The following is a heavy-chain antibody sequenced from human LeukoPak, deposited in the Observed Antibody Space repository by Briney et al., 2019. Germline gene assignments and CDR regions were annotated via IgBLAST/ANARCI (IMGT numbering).Heavy chain of an antibody. Sequence: GGSLRLSCAASGFTFSSYSMNWIRQAPGKGLEWVSSISSSTSYIYYADSVKGRFTISKDNAKNSLCLQMNSLRAEDTAVYYCARAGGSTVSHSDYWGQGTLVTVSS. CDR3: ARAGGSTVSHSDY. V-gene: IGHV3-21*01. CDR2: ISSSTSYI. CDR1: GFTFSSYS. J-gene: IGHJ4*02. D-gene: IGHD4-17*01.